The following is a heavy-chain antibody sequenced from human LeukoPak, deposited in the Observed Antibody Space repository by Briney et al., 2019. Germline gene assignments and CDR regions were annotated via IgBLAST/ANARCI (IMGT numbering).Heavy chain of an antibody. J-gene: IGHJ4*02. D-gene: IGHD6-19*01. Sequence: GASVKVSCKASGGTFSSYAISWVRQAPGQGLEWMGGIIPIFGTANYAQKFQGRVTITADESTSTAYMELSSLRSEDTAVYYCARAHRGGSGWPLGYWGQGTLVTVSS. V-gene: IGHV1-69*13. CDR1: GGTFSSYA. CDR3: ARAHRGGSGWPLGY. CDR2: IIPIFGTA.